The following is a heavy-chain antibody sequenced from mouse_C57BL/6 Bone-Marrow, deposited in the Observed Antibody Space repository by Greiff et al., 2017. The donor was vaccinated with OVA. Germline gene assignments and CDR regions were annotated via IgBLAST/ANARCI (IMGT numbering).Heavy chain of an antibody. V-gene: IGHV1-19*01. D-gene: IGHD1-1*01. CDR2: INPYNGGT. CDR3: YGSSPYWYFDV. CDR1: GYTFTDYY. J-gene: IGHJ1*03. Sequence: EVMLVESGPVLVKPGASVKMSCKASGYTFTDYYMNWVKQSHGKSLEWIGVINPYNGGTSYNQKFKGKATLTVDKSSSTAYMELNSLTSEDSAVDYCYGSSPYWYFDVWGTGTTVTVSS.